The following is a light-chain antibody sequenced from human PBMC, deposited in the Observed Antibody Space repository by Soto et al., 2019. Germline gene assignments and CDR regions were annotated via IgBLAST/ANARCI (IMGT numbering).Light chain of an antibody. CDR1: SSDVGGYKY. Sequence: QSVLTQPASVSGSSGQSITISCTGTSSDVGGYKYVSWYQQHPGKAPKLMIYEVSNRPSGVSNRFSGSKSGNTASLTISGLQAEDEADYYCASYAGTRLFVFGSGTKVTVL. V-gene: IGLV2-14*01. CDR2: EVS. CDR3: ASYAGTRLFV. J-gene: IGLJ1*01.